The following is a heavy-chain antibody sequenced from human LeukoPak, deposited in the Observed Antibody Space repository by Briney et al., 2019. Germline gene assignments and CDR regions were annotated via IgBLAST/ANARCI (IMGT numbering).Heavy chain of an antibody. CDR2: IPYDGSNK. V-gene: IGHV3-30*02. D-gene: IGHD1-26*01. Sequence: GGSLRLSCAASGFTFSTYGMHWVRQAPGKGLEWVAFIPYDGSNKYYADSVKGRFTISRDNSKNTLYLQMSSLRAEDTAVYSCAKPSGLVGADGGLDYWGQGTLVTVSS. CDR1: GFTFSTYG. J-gene: IGHJ4*02. CDR3: AKPSGLVGADGGLDY.